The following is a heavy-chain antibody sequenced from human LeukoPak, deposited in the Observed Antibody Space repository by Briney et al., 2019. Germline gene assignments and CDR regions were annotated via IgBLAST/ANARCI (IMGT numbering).Heavy chain of an antibody. CDR2: INSDGSST. V-gene: IGHV3-74*01. D-gene: IGHD2-2*01. Sequence: PGGSLRLSCAASGFTFSTYWMHWVRQAPGKGLVWVSRINSDGSSTSYADSVKGRFTISRDNAKSTLYLQMNSLRAEDTAVYYCAKSFRGYCSSTSCYLYAFDIWGQGTMVTVSS. J-gene: IGHJ3*02. CDR3: AKSFRGYCSSTSCYLYAFDI. CDR1: GFTFSTYW.